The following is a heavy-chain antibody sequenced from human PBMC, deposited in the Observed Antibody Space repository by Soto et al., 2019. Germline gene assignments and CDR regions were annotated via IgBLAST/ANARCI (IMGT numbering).Heavy chain of an antibody. CDR2: IRSKAYGGTT. CDR1: GFTFGDYA. J-gene: IGHJ6*03. CDR3: TRDEGSIWFGESRSDYYYYMDV. V-gene: IGHV3-49*03. D-gene: IGHD3-10*01. Sequence: GGSLRLSCTASGFTFGDYAMSWFRQAPGKGLEWVGFIRSKAYGGTTEYAASVKGRFTISRDDSKSIAYLQMNSLKTEDTAVYYCTRDEGSIWFGESRSDYYYYMDVWGKGTTVTVSS.